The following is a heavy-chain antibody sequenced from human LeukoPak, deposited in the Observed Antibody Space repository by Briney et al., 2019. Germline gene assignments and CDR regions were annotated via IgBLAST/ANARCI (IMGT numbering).Heavy chain of an antibody. Sequence: GGSLRLSCAASGFTVSSNYMSWVRQAPGKGLEWVSVIYSGGSTYYEDSVKGRFTISRDNSKNTLYLQMNSLRAEDTAVYYCARLLPTVKDLGWFDPWGQGTLVTVSS. J-gene: IGHJ5*02. CDR2: IYSGGST. CDR3: ARLLPTVKDLGWFDP. CDR1: GFTVSSNY. D-gene: IGHD4-11*01. V-gene: IGHV3-53*01.